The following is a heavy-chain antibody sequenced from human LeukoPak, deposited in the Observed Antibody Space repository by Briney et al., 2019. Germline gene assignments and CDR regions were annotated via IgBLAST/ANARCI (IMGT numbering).Heavy chain of an antibody. CDR3: ATTLHIVVVTWHAFDI. D-gene: IGHD2-21*02. Sequence: GASVKVSCKASGYTFTGYYIHWVRQAPGQGLEWMGWINPNSGGTNYAPKFQGRVTMTRDTSITTAYVELSRLTSDDTTIYYCATTLHIVVVTWHAFDIWGQGTMVTVSS. CDR2: INPNSGGT. V-gene: IGHV1-2*02. J-gene: IGHJ3*02. CDR1: GYTFTGYY.